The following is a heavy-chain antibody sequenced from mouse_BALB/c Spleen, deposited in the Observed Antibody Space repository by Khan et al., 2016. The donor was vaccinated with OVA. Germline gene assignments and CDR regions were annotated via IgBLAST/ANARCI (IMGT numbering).Heavy chain of an antibody. D-gene: IGHD2-2*01. CDR1: GFTFSSFA. CDR3: ARSLVDYYAMDY. Sequence: EVELVESGGGIVKPGGSLKLSCSASGFTFSSFAMSWVHQTPEKRLEWVATISTGGHYTFYPDGVKGRFTISRDNARNTVFLQMSSLRSEDTATYYCARSLVDYYAMDYWGQGTSVTVSS. CDR2: ISTGGHYT. J-gene: IGHJ4*01. V-gene: IGHV5-9-3*01.